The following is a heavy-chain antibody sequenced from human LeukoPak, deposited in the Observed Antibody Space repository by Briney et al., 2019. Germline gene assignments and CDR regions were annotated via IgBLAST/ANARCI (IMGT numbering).Heavy chain of an antibody. J-gene: IGHJ4*02. Sequence: GRSLRLSCAASGFTFSSYAMHWVRQAPGKGLEWVAVISYDGSNKYYADSVKGRFTISRDNSKNTLCLQMNSLRAEDTAVYYCARDNGGYSSGFGGYYFDYWGRGTLVTVSS. CDR1: GFTFSSYA. D-gene: IGHD6-19*01. CDR3: ARDNGGYSSGFGGYYFDY. V-gene: IGHV3-30-3*01. CDR2: ISYDGSNK.